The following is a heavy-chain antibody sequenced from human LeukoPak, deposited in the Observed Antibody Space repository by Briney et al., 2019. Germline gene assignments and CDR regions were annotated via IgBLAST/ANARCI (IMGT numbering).Heavy chain of an antibody. Sequence: GASVKVSCKASGYTFTSYAMNWVRQAPGQGLEWMGRINPNSGGTNYAQKFQGRVTMTRDTSISTAYMELSRLRSDDTAVYYCARAYCSGGSCYSGYFDYWGQGTLVTVSS. D-gene: IGHD2-15*01. V-gene: IGHV1-2*06. CDR1: GYTFTSYA. CDR2: INPNSGGT. CDR3: ARAYCSGGSCYSGYFDY. J-gene: IGHJ4*02.